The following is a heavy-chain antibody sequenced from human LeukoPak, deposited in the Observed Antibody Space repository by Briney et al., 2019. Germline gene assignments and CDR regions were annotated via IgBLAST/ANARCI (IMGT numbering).Heavy chain of an antibody. CDR3: ARLSYYYDSSGYPFDY. D-gene: IGHD3-22*01. J-gene: IGHJ4*02. CDR1: GFTFSSYW. V-gene: IGHV3-7*03. CDR2: IKQDGSEK. Sequence: GGSLRLSCAASGFTFSSYWMSWVRQAPGKGLEWVANIKQDGSEKYYVDSVKGRFTISRDNAENSLYLQMNSLRAEDTAVYYCARLSYYYDSSGYPFDYWGQGTLVTVSS.